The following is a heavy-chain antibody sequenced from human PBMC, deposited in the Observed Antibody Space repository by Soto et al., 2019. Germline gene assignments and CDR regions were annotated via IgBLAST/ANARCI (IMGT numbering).Heavy chain of an antibody. CDR3: ARSHQGYGDPGAFDI. Sequence: ASVKVSCKASGYTFTSYGISWVRQAPGQGLEWMGWISAYNGNTNYAQKLQGRVTMTTDTSTSTAYMELRSLRSDDTAVYYCARSHQGYGDPGAFDIWGQGTMVTVSS. D-gene: IGHD4-17*01. J-gene: IGHJ3*02. V-gene: IGHV1-18*01. CDR2: ISAYNGNT. CDR1: GYTFTSYG.